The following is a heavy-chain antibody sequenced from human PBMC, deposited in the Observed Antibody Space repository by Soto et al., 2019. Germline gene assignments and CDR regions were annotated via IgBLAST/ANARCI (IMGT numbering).Heavy chain of an antibody. D-gene: IGHD3-22*01. Sequence: GGSLRLSCAASGFTFSSYAMHWVRQAPGKGLEWVAVISYDGSNKYYADSVKGRFTISRDNSKNTLYLQMNSLRAEDTAVYYFARGPRIVVVITPFDYWGQGTLVSVSS. CDR3: ARGPRIVVVITPFDY. CDR1: GFTFSSYA. J-gene: IGHJ4*02. V-gene: IGHV3-30-3*01. CDR2: ISYDGSNK.